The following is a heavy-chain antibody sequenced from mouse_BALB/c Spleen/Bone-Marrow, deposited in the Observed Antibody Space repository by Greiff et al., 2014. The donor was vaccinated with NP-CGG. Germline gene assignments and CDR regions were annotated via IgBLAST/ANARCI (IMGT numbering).Heavy chain of an antibody. CDR2: ISYSDIT. V-gene: IGHV3-2*02. Sequence: VQLQQSGPGLVKPSQSLSLTCTVTGYSITSDYAWNWIRQFPGNKLEWMGYISYSDITSYNPSLKSRLSITRDTSKNQFFLQLNSVTPEDTATYYCARSAGSSRYWYFDVWGAGTTVTVSS. CDR1: GYSITSDYA. D-gene: IGHD1-1*01. CDR3: ARSAGSSRYWYFDV. J-gene: IGHJ1*01.